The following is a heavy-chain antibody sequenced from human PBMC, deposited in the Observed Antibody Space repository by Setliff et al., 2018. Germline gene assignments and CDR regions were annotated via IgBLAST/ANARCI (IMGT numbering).Heavy chain of an antibody. D-gene: IGHD5-18*01. V-gene: IGHV4-38-2*02. CDR2: IYRDGNT. Sequence: SETLSLTCAVSGYSINGGYYWGWIRQSPGKGLEWIGSIYRDGNTYYNPSLRSRVTISVDTSKNQFSLNLSSVTAADTAVYYCARDGYGDDWNTFVDVYYYYMDVWGKGTTVTVSS. CDR1: GYSINGGYY. J-gene: IGHJ6*03. CDR3: ARDGYGDDWNTFVDVYYYYMDV.